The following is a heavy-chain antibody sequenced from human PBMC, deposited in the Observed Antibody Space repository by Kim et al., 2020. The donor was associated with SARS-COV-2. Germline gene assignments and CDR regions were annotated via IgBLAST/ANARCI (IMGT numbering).Heavy chain of an antibody. J-gene: IGHJ5*02. D-gene: IGHD1-26*01. V-gene: IGHV1-18*01. CDR2: ISAYNVNT. CDR1: GYTFNSYG. CDR3: ARDHGRFAPAVIGSFNWFDL. Sequence: ASVKVSCKASGYTFNSYGISWMRQAPGQGFEFMGWISAYNVNTNSAQKFQGRVTITTDTSTTTAYMELRSLKSEDTAVYYCARDHGRFAPAVIGSFNWFDLWGQGTLVTVSS.